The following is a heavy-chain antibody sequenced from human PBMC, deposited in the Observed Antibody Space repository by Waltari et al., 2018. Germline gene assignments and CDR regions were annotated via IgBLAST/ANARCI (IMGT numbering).Heavy chain of an antibody. CDR3: AVARGNYDVLTGFPVDS. CDR2: ISETSRTT. Sequence: EERLVQSGGGLVQPGGSLRLSCEASGFSLTNYTINWVRQAPGKGVEWVAYISETSRTTFYADSVRGRFIISRNNAKNSLSLQMVSLRGEDTAVYYCAVARGNYDVLTGFPVDSWGQGTLVTVSS. V-gene: IGHV3-48*01. J-gene: IGHJ5*01. D-gene: IGHD3-9*01. CDR1: GFSLTNYT.